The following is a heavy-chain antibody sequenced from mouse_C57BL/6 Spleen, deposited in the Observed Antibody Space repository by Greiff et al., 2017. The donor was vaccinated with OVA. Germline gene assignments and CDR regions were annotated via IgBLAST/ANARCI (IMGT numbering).Heavy chain of an antibody. Sequence: VQLQQSGPELVKPGASVKISCKASGYAFSSSWMNWVKQRPGKGLEWIGRIYPGDGDTNYNGKFKGKATLTADKSSSTAYMQLSSLTSEDSAVYFCARHRGSSYGFAYWGQGALVTVSA. J-gene: IGHJ3*01. D-gene: IGHD1-1*01. V-gene: IGHV1-82*01. CDR2: IYPGDGDT. CDR3: ARHRGSSYGFAY. CDR1: GYAFSSSW.